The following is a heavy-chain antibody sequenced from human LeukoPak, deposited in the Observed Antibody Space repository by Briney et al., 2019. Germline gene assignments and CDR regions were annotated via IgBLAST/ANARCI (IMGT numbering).Heavy chain of an antibody. CDR2: ISSSGRTI. D-gene: IGHD5-18*01. CDR3: ARDREDSYGYVRFDY. V-gene: IGHV3-48*03. CDR1: GFIFSSYE. Sequence: GGSLRLSCAASGFIFSSYEMNWVRQAPGKGLEWVSYISSSGRTIYYADSVKGRFTISRDNAKNSLYLQMNSLRAEDTAVYYCARDREDSYGYVRFDYWGQGTLVTVSS. J-gene: IGHJ4*02.